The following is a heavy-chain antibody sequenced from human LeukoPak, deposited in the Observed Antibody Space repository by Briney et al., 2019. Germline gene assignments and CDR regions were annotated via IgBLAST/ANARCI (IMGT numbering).Heavy chain of an antibody. V-gene: IGHV4-34*01. D-gene: IGHD3-16*01. J-gene: IGHJ6*02. CDR2: ITHNGTA. Sequence: SETLSLTCGVSGGSFSGYYCNWIRQAPGKGLEWIGEITHNGTASSNPSLKSRVTISVDTSRSRFSLKLNSATAADTAVYYCVRGLLGLNGGIWGQGTTVTVSS. CDR1: GGSFSGYY. CDR3: VRGLLGLNGGI.